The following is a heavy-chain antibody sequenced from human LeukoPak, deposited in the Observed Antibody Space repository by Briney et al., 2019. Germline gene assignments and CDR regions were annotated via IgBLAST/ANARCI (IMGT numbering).Heavy chain of an antibody. V-gene: IGHV1-46*01. D-gene: IGHD1-1*01. CDR1: GYTFTSYY. Sequence: ASVTVSCKASGYTFTSYYMHWVRQAPGQGLEWMGIINPSGGSTSYAQKFQGRVTMTRDTSTSTVYMELSSLRSEDTAVYYCALLQLERSFDYWGQGTLVTVSS. CDR3: ALLQLERSFDY. CDR2: INPSGGST. J-gene: IGHJ4*02.